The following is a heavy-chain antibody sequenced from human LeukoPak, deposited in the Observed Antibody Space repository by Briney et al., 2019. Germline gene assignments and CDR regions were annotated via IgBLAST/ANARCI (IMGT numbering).Heavy chain of an antibody. V-gene: IGHV4-30-2*01. J-gene: IGHJ3*02. CDR1: GGSISSGGYY. CDR2: IYHSGST. CDR3: ARDNLVWGAFDI. D-gene: IGHD3-16*01. Sequence: SETLSLTCTVSGGSISSGGYYWSWIRQPPGKGLEWIGYIYHSGSTYYNPSLKSRVTISVDRSKNQISLKLSSVTAADTAVYYCARDNLVWGAFDIWGQGTMVTVSS.